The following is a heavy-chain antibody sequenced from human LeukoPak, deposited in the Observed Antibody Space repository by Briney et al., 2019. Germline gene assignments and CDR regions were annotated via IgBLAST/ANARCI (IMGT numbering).Heavy chain of an antibody. CDR3: ARDRYGASPGY. J-gene: IGHJ4*02. V-gene: IGHV4-59*01. CDR1: GGSISSYY. CDR2: IYYSGST. Sequence: SETLSLTRTVSGGSISSYYWSWIRQPPGKGLEWIGYIYYSGSTNYNPSLKSRVTISEDTSKNQFSLKLSSVTAADTAVYYCARDRYGASPGYWGQGTLVTVSS. D-gene: IGHD2-15*01.